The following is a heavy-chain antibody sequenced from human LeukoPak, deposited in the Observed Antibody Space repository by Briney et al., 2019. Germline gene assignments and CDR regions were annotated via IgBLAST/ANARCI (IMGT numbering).Heavy chain of an antibody. Sequence: PSETLSLTCTVSGGSISSSSYYWGWIRQPPGKGLEWIGSIYYSGSTYYNPYLKSRVTISVDTSKNQFSLKLSSVTAADTAVYYCARGYVDIVATDAFDIWGQGTMVTVSS. D-gene: IGHD5-12*01. V-gene: IGHV4-39*07. CDR1: GGSISSSSYY. CDR2: IYYSGST. J-gene: IGHJ3*02. CDR3: ARGYVDIVATDAFDI.